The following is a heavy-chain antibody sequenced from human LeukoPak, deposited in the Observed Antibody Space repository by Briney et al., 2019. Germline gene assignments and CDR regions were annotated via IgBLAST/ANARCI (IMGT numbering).Heavy chain of an antibody. CDR2: ISGSGGST. J-gene: IGHJ4*02. D-gene: IGHD3-22*01. CDR3: AKDESGGTMIVVVTPPFDY. V-gene: IGHV3-23*01. Sequence: GGSLRLSCAASGFTFSSYAMSWVRQAPGKGLEWVSAISGSGGSTHYADSVKGRFTISRDNSKNTLYLQMNSLRAEGTAVYYCAKDESGGTMIVVVTPPFDYWGQGTLVTVSS. CDR1: GFTFSSYA.